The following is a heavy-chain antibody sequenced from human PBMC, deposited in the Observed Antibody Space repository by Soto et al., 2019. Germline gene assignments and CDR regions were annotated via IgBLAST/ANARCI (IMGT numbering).Heavy chain of an antibody. CDR3: AHSTWNDVDY. CDR1: GFSLSTSGVG. CDR2: IYWDDDE. D-gene: IGHD1-1*01. Sequence: QITLKESGPTLVKPTQTLTLTCTFSGFSLSTSGVGVGWIRQPPGKALEWLAFIYWDDDERYSPSLKSRLTISKDTSKNQVVLTMTNMDPVDRATYCCAHSTWNDVDYWGQGTLVTVSS. J-gene: IGHJ4*02. V-gene: IGHV2-5*02.